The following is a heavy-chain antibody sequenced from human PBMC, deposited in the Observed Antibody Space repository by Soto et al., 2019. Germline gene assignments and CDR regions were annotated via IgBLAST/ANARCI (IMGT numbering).Heavy chain of an antibody. CDR3: ATWGYSSGWSRFDY. D-gene: IGHD6-19*01. V-gene: IGHV1-24*01. CDR2: FDPEDGET. J-gene: IGHJ4*02. CDR1: GYTLTELS. Sequence: SVKVSCKVSGYTLTELSMHWVRQAPGKGLEWMGGFDPEDGETIYAQKFQGRVTMTEDTSTDTAYMELSSLRSEDTDVYYCATWGYSSGWSRFDYWGQGTLVTVSS.